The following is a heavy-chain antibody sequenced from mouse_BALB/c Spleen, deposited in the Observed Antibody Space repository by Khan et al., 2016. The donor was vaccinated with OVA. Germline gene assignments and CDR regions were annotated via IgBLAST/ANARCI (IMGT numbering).Heavy chain of an antibody. D-gene: IGHD1-1*01. CDR2: VITGGSYT. J-gene: IGHJ3*01. CDR3: TRLAYYYGSEGFAY. V-gene: IGHV5-6*01. Sequence: EVELVESGGDLVKPGGSLKLSCAASGFTFSTYGMSWVRQAPDKRLEWVATVITGGSYTYYPDRVKGRFTISRDNAKNHLYLQMSGMRSEDTAMFYCTRLAYYYGSEGFAYWGQGTLVTVSA. CDR1: GFTFSTYG.